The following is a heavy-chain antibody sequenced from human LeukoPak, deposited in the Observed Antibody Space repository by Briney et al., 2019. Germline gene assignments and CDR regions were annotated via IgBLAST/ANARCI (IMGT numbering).Heavy chain of an antibody. CDR3: ARDLMVRGPMDV. J-gene: IGHJ6*03. CDR1: GYTFTDSY. V-gene: IGHV1-2*06. CDR2: INPNSGDP. Sequence: ASVKVSCKASGYTFTDSYIHWVRQAPGQGLEWMGRINPNSGDPNYPQNFQGRVTMTRDTSINTAYMELSRLRSDDTAVYYCARDLMVRGPMDVWGKGTTVTVSS. D-gene: IGHD3-10*01.